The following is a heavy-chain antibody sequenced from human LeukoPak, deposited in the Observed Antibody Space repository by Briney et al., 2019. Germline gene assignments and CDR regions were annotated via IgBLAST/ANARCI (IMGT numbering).Heavy chain of an antibody. Sequence: SETLSLTCTVSGGSIITSSTYYWGWIRQPPGKGLEWIGSIFYSGSTYYKPSLKSRVTISVDTAKSQFSLTLSSVTAADTAVYYCARVTGITIFGVVTYDAFDIWGQGTMVTVSS. J-gene: IGHJ3*02. CDR2: IFYSGST. D-gene: IGHD3-3*01. V-gene: IGHV4-39*07. CDR1: GGSIITSSTYY. CDR3: ARVTGITIFGVVTYDAFDI.